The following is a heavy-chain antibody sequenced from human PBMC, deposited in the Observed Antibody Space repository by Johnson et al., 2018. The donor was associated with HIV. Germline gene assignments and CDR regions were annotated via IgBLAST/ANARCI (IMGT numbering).Heavy chain of an antibody. J-gene: IGHJ3*02. CDR2: IRNRANSYTT. Sequence: VQLMESGGGLVQPGGSLRLSCAASGFTVSSNYMSWVRQAPGKGLEWVGRIRNRANSYTTEYAASVKGSFTISRDDSKNSLYLQMNSLKIEDTALYYCARWWPMAIDDAFDIWGQGTMVTVSS. D-gene: IGHD2-15*01. CDR1: GFTVSSNY. V-gene: IGHV3-72*01. CDR3: ARWWPMAIDDAFDI.